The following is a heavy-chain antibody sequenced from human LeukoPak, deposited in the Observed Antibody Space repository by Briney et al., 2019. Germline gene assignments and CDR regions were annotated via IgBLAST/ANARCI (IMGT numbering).Heavy chain of an antibody. J-gene: IGHJ4*02. CDR3: VRHEGSISGWPFDY. D-gene: IGHD6-19*01. CDR1: GFTFTKYW. CDR2: MYLGDSET. Sequence: GESLKISCKGSGFTFTKYWIGWVRQMPGKGLEWMGIMYLGDSETRYSPSFQGQVTISANKSISTVFLQWSSLKASDTAMYYCVRHEGSISGWPFDYWGQGTLVTVSS. V-gene: IGHV5-51*01.